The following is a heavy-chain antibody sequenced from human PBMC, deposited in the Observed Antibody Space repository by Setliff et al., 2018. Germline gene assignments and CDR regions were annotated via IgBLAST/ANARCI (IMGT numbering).Heavy chain of an antibody. CDR3: ARDKVERTYSSGWSWEYYLDY. CDR2: IGAYNGST. CDR1: GYTFTNYG. Sequence: ASVKVSCKASGYTFTNYGVTWVRQAPGQGLEWMGWIGAYNGSTYNAHKFQGRVTMTSDTSTSTAYMELRSLRSDDTAVYYCARDKVERTYSSGWSWEYYLDYWGQGTLVTVSP. D-gene: IGHD6-19*01. V-gene: IGHV1-18*01. J-gene: IGHJ4*02.